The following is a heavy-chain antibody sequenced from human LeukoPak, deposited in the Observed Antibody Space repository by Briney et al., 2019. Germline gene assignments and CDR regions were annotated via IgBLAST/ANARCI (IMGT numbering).Heavy chain of an antibody. Sequence: PSETLSLTCTVSGASINNNFWTWIRQPPGKGLEWIGYIYSSGSANYNPSLKSRVIISGDTSKNQISLNLTSVTAADTAVYYCAREGGFYRPLDYSGQGTLVTVSS. CDR3: AREGGFYRPLDY. D-gene: IGHD6-25*01. CDR1: GASINNNF. J-gene: IGHJ4*02. CDR2: IYSSGSA. V-gene: IGHV4-59*12.